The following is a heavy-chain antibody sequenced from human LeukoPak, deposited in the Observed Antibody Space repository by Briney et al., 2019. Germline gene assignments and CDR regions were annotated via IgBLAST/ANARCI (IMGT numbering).Heavy chain of an antibody. CDR2: ISGAGSST. V-gene: IGHV3-23*01. D-gene: IGHD1-26*01. Sequence: PGGSLRLSCAASGFTVSNYSMSWVRQAPGKGLEWVAGISGAGSSTHYADSVRGRFTISRDNSKNTLYLQMNSLRAEDTAVYYCAKDPRFGGSYHITHPPYYFDYWGQGTLVTVSS. CDR3: AKDPRFGGSYHITHPPYYFDY. CDR1: GFTVSNYS. J-gene: IGHJ4*02.